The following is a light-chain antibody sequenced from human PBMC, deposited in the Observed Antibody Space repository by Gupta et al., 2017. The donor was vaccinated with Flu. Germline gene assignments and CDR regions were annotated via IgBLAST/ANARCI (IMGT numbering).Light chain of an antibody. Sequence: ELVLTQAPGTLSLSPGERATLSCRASQSVSSNYLVWYQQKPGQAPRLLIYGSSSRATGIPNRFSGSGSGADFPITISRLEPEDFAVYYCQQYGSSPWTFGQGTKVEIK. CDR1: QSVSSNY. J-gene: IGKJ1*01. V-gene: IGKV3-20*01. CDR3: QQYGSSPWT. CDR2: GSS.